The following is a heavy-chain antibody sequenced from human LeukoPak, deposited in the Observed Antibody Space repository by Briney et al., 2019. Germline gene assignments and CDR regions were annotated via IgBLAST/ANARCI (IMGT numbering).Heavy chain of an antibody. V-gene: IGHV4-39*01. Sequence: SETLSLTCTVSGGSISSSSYYWGWIRQPPGKGLEWIGSIYYTGSTYHNPSLKSRVTISVDTSKNQFSLNLSSVTAADTAVYYCASYYYDSSGPFDYWGQGTLVTVSS. CDR1: GGSISSSSYY. CDR3: ASYYYDSSGPFDY. D-gene: IGHD3-22*01. CDR2: IYYTGST. J-gene: IGHJ4*02.